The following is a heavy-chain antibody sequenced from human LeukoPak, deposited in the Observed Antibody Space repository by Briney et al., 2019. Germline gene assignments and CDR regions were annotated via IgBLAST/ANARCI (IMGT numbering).Heavy chain of an antibody. V-gene: IGHV1-18*01. CDR1: GYTFTSYG. CDR3: ARDMFGGYDSTKGFDY. CDR2: ISAYNGNT. J-gene: IGHJ4*02. Sequence: GASVKVSCKASGYTFTSYGISWVRQAPGQGLEWMGWISAYNGNTKYAQKFQGRVTMTTDTSTSTAYMELMSLRSDDTAVYYCARDMFGGYDSTKGFDYWGQGTLVTVSS. D-gene: IGHD3-10*02.